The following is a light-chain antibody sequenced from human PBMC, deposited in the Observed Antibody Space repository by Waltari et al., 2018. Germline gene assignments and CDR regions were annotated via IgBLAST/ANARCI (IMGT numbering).Light chain of an antibody. CDR3: QRYDNLPIFA. J-gene: IGKJ3*01. V-gene: IGKV1-33*01. CDR2: DAS. Sequence: DIQLTQSPSSLSASVGDRVTITCLASQDITNYLNWYQQKPGKAPKLLLNDASNLETGVPSRFSGSQSGTVFTFTISSLQPEDVATYYCQRYDNLPIFAFGPGTKVDIK. CDR1: QDITNY.